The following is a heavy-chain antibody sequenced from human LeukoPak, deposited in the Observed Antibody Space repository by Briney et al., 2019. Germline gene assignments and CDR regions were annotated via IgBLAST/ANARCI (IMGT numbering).Heavy chain of an antibody. CDR1: GFTFSSYA. CDR2: ISGSGYST. Sequence: AGGSLRLSCAASGFTFSSYAMSWVREAPGEGVEWVSAISGSGYSTYYADYVKGRFTISRDNSKNTLYLQMNSLRAEDTALYYCAKTLRKSSYYYYMDVWGKGTTVTVSS. V-gene: IGHV3-23*01. CDR3: AKTLRKSSYYYYMDV. J-gene: IGHJ6*03.